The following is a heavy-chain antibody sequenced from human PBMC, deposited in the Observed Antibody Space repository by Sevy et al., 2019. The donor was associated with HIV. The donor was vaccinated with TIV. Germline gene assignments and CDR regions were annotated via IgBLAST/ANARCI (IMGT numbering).Heavy chain of an antibody. CDR1: GYTFTGYY. CDR2: INPNSGGT. D-gene: IGHD4-4*01. CDR3: ARDADYNYFDY. Sequence: ASVKVSCKASGYTFTGYYMHWVRQAPGQGLAWMGWINPNSGGTNYAQKFQGRVTMTRDTSISTAYMGLSRLRSDDTAVYYCARDADYNYFDYWGQGTLVTVSS. J-gene: IGHJ4*02. V-gene: IGHV1-2*02.